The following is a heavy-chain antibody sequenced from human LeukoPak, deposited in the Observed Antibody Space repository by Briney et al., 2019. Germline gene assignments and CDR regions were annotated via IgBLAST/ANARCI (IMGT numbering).Heavy chain of an antibody. J-gene: IGHJ4*02. D-gene: IGHD3-9*01. CDR1: GGSISSGDYY. CDR3: ATVSLETGYGFDY. Sequence: PSETLSLTCTVSGGSISSGDYYWSWIRQPPGKGLEWIGYIYYSGSTYYSPSLKSRVTISVDTSKNQFSLKVSSVTAADTAVYYCATVSLETGYGFDYWGQGTLVTVSS. V-gene: IGHV4-30-4*01. CDR2: IYYSGST.